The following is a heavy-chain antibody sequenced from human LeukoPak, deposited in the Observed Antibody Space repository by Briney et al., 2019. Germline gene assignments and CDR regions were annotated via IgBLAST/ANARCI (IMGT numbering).Heavy chain of an antibody. CDR1: GFTFSSYA. Sequence: PGGSLRLSCAASGFTFSSYAMSWVRQAPGKGLEWVSAISGSGGSTYYADSVKGRFTISRDNSKNTLYLQMNSLITEDTAVYYCTTDPPRTGGRCMAVWGKGTTVTVSS. CDR2: ISGSGGST. CDR3: TTDPPRTGGRCMAV. V-gene: IGHV3-23*01. D-gene: IGHD1-1*01. J-gene: IGHJ6*03.